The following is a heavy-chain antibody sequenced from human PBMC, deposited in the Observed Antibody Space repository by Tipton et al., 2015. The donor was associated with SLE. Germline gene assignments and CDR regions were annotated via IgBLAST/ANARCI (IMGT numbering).Heavy chain of an antibody. CDR2: IYYSGST. J-gene: IGHJ4*02. D-gene: IGHD6-6*01. CDR3: ARDLAARGGRYFAY. CDR1: GGSISSYY. Sequence: TLSLTCTVPGGSISSYYWSWIRQPPGKGLEWIGYIYYSGSTNYNPSLKSRVTISVDTSKNQFSLRLSSVTAAATAVYHCARDLAARGGRYFAYWGQGTLVTVYS. V-gene: IGHV4-59*01.